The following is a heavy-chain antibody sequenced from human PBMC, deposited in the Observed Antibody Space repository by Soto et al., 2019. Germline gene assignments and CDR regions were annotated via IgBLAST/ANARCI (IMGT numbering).Heavy chain of an antibody. J-gene: IGHJ4*02. V-gene: IGHV3-13*01. CDR2: IGTAGDT. D-gene: IGHD6-13*01. CDR1: GFTFSSYD. Sequence: PGGSLRLSCAASGFTFSSYDMHWVRQATGKGLEWVSAIGTAGDTYYPGSLKGRFTISRENAKNSLYLQMNSLRAGDTAVYYCARGTAAGYPCYFDYWGQGTLVTVSS. CDR3: ARGTAAGYPCYFDY.